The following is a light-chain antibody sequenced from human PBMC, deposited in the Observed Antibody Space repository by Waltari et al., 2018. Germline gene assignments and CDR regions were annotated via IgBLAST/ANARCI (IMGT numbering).Light chain of an antibody. CDR2: WAS. J-gene: IGKJ1*01. CDR1: QSILYSSNNLNY. V-gene: IGKV4-1*01. Sequence: DIVMTQSPDSLTVSLGERATINCKSSQSILYSSNNLNYLAWYQQRPGHPPKLLIYWASTRESGVPDRLRGSGSGTDFTLTISSLQAEDVAVYYCQQYYGSPPWTFGQGTKVEIK. CDR3: QQYYGSPPWT.